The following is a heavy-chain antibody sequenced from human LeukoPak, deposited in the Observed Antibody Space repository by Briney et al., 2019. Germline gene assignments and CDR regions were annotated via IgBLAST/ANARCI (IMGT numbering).Heavy chain of an antibody. CDR1: GGSTSSSTYY. V-gene: IGHV4-39*01. J-gene: IGHJ5*02. D-gene: IGHD3-3*01. Sequence: PSETLSLTCTVSGGSTSSSTYYWGWIRQPPGKGLEWIGSIYYSGNTYSNSSLKGRVTIYVDTSKNHFSLNLNAVTAAYTAVYYCARHAYYDFVTGLFDPWGQGTLVTVSS. CDR2: IYYSGNT. CDR3: ARHAYYDFVTGLFDP.